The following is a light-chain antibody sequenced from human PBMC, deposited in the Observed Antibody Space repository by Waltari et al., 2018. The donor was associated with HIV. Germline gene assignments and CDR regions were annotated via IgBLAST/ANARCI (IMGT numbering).Light chain of an antibody. CDR2: GNT. CDR1: SSNIGAGYD. CDR3: QSYDSGLTAYV. Sequence: QSVLTQPPSVSGAPGQRVTISCTVSSSNIGAGYDVHWFQQLPGTAPKLLIYGNTNRPSGVPDRFSGSKSGTSASLAITGLQAEDEADYYCQSYDSGLTAYVFGTGTKVTVL. V-gene: IGLV1-40*01. J-gene: IGLJ1*01.